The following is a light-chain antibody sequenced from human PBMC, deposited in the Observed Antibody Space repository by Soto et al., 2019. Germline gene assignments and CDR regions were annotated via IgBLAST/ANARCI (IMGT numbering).Light chain of an antibody. CDR1: SSDLGDYNY. J-gene: IGLJ1*01. V-gene: IGLV2-14*01. CDR3: TSYTTTGTYV. Sequence: QSVLTQPASMSGSPGQSITISCTGASSDLGDYNYVCWNLQHPGKAPKLMIYDVSSRPSGVSDRFSGPKSGNTASLTISGPQAEDEADYYCTSYTTTGTYVFATGTKVTVL. CDR2: DVS.